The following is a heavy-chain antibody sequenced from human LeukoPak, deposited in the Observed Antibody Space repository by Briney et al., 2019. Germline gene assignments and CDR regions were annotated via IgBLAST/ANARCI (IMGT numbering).Heavy chain of an antibody. V-gene: IGHV1-18*01. CDR1: GYTFTSYG. CDR3: ARDPSGYSSSSPWFDP. J-gene: IGHJ5*02. Sequence: ASVKVSCKASGYTFTSYGISWVRQAPEQGLEWMGWISAYNGNTNYAQKLQGRVTMTTDTSTSTAYMELRSLRSDDTAVYYCARDPSGYSSSSPWFDPWGQGTLVTVSS. CDR2: ISAYNGNT. D-gene: IGHD6-6*01.